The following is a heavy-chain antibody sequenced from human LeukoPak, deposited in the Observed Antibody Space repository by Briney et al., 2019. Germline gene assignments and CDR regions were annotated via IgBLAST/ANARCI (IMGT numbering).Heavy chain of an antibody. CDR3: ARDTYDILTGYSGSYGY. CDR1: GYTFTGYY. CDR2: INPNSGGT. V-gene: IGHV1-2*02. J-gene: IGHJ4*02. D-gene: IGHD3-9*01. Sequence: ASVKVSCKASGYTFTGYYMHWVRQAPGQGLEWMGWINPNSGGTNYAQKFQGRVTMTRDTSISTAYMELSRLRSDDTAVYYCARDTYDILTGYSGSYGYWGQGTLVTVSS.